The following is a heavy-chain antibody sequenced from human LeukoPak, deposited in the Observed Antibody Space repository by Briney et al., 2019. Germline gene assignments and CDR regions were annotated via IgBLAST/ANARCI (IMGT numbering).Heavy chain of an antibody. V-gene: IGHV4-59*08. CDR2: IYYTGST. J-gene: IGHJ6*03. Sequence: SETLSLTCTVSNDSISYYFWSWIRQPPGKGLEWIGYIYYTGSTNYNPSLESRVTMSVDTSKNQFSLKLSSVTAADTAVYYCARHAGKVRGHYYYYYYYMDVWGKGTTVTVSS. CDR3: ARHAGKVRGHYYYYYYYMDV. D-gene: IGHD3-10*01. CDR1: NDSISYYF.